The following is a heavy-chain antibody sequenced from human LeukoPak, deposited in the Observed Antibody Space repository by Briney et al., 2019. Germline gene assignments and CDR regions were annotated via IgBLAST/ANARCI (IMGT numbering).Heavy chain of an antibody. CDR3: ARHDGDASVFAY. J-gene: IGHJ4*02. D-gene: IGHD7-27*01. CDR1: GYSFNNYW. CDR2: IYPSDSDS. Sequence: GESLKISCKGSGYSFNNYWIGWVRQMPGKGLEWMGIIYPSDSDSRYSPSLQGQVSISVDKSISTAYLQWSSLKASDTAMYFCARHDGDASVFAYWGQGTLVTVSS. V-gene: IGHV5-51*01.